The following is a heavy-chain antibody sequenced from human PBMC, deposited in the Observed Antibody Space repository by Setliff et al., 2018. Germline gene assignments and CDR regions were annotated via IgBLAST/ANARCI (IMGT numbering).Heavy chain of an antibody. CDR3: ARGRAGHSGH. D-gene: IGHD6-19*01. CDR2: IYYSGSTS. V-gene: IGHV4-31*03. Sequence: SETLSLTCTVSGGSIGSGGYYWSWIRQHPGKGLEWIGYIYYSGSTSYYNPSLKSRVTISVDTSKNQFPLKLSSVTAADTAVYYCARGRAGHSGHWGQGTLVTVSS. CDR1: GGSIGSGGYY. J-gene: IGHJ4*02.